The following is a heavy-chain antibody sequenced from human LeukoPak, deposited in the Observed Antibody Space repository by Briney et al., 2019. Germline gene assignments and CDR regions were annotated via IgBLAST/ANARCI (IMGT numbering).Heavy chain of an antibody. D-gene: IGHD2-21*01. CDR2: ISSSGSTI. Sequence: GGSLRLSCAASGFTFRNYYMSWILQAPGKGLEWVSYISSSGSTIYYADSVKGRFTISRDNAKNSLYLQMNSLRAADAAVYYCARGKFHFDYWGQGALVTVSS. CDR3: ARGKFHFDY. CDR1: GFTFRNYY. J-gene: IGHJ4*02. V-gene: IGHV3-11*01.